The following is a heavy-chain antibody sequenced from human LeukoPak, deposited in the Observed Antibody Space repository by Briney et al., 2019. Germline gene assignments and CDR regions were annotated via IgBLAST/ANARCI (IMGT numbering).Heavy chain of an antibody. D-gene: IGHD1-1*01. CDR3: ARGPPRGKYYYMDV. J-gene: IGHJ6*03. CDR2: IGTASDT. V-gene: IGHV3-13*01. CDR1: GFTLSSFD. Sequence: GGSLRLSCAASGFTLSSFDMHWVRQPTGQGLEWVSTIGTASDTYYPGSVEGRFTLSRDNAKNSLYLQMNSLTAGDTAVYYYARGPPRGKYYYMDVWGKGTTVTVSS.